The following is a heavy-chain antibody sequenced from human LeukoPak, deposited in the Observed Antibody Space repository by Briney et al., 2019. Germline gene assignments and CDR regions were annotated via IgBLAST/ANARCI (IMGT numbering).Heavy chain of an antibody. CDR3: ARDVRVRGPNWFDP. V-gene: IGHV4-38-2*02. CDR2: IYHSGST. J-gene: IGHJ5*02. D-gene: IGHD3-10*01. Sequence: SETLSLTCTVSGYSISSGYYWGWIRQPPGKGLEWIGSIYHSGSTYYNPSLKGRVTISVDTSKNQFSLKLSSVTAADTAVYYCARDVRVRGPNWFDPWGQGTLVTVSS. CDR1: GYSISSGYY.